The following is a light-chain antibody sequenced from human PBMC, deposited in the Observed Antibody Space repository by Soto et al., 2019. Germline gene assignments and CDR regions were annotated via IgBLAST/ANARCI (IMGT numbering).Light chain of an antibody. CDR2: RAS. CDR3: QRYHNWPA. J-gene: IGKJ1*01. CDR1: QNIYSN. Sequence: MSITRSQASRAGSAGRSPTLSYRASQNIYSNVAWYQQRPGQAPRLLIYRASTTATGIPARLSGSGSGTEFTLTIRSLQSEDFAVFYCQRYHNWPAFGQGTKVDIK. V-gene: IGKV3-15*01.